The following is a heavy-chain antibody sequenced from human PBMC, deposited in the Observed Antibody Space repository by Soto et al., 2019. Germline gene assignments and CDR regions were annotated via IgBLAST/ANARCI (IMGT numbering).Heavy chain of an antibody. CDR2: IDHDGPT. CDR3: VRDSHGEY. J-gene: IGHJ4*02. Sequence: EVQLVDSGGGLVQPGGSLRLSCAGSGFIFSNYWMHWVRQAPGKGLEWVARIDHDGPTDYADSVRGRFTISRDNAENTLYLQMNSLRPEDTAVYYCVRDSHGEYWGQGTLVTVSS. CDR1: GFIFSNYW. V-gene: IGHV3-74*01.